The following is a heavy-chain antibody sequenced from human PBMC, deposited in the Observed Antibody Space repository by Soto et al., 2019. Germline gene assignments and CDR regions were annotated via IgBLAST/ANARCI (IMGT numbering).Heavy chain of an antibody. D-gene: IGHD2-15*01. Sequence: SVKGACKASGGPFSSYVVSWVRQAPGQGLEWMGGIIPMYGTENYAQKFQDRVTITADTSTSTAYMELSSLRSEDTAVYYCARDLGGCSGGSCRYNWFDPWAQGTPVTVSS. V-gene: IGHV1-69*06. CDR1: GGPFSSYV. CDR3: ARDLGGCSGGSCRYNWFDP. J-gene: IGHJ5*02. CDR2: IIPMYGTE.